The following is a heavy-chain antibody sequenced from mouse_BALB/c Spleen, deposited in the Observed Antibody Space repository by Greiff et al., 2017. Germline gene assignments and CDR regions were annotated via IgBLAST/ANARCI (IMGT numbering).Heavy chain of an antibody. V-gene: IGHV1S56*01. CDR2: IYPGNVNT. CDR3: ARSMGSHFDY. J-gene: IGHJ2*01. Sequence: QVQLKQSGPELVKPGASVRISCKASGYTFTSYYIHWVKQRPGQGLEWIGWIYPGNVNTKYNEKFKGKATLTADKSSSTAYMQLSSLTSEDSAVYFCARSMGSHFDYWGQGTTLTVSS. CDR1: GYTFTSYY.